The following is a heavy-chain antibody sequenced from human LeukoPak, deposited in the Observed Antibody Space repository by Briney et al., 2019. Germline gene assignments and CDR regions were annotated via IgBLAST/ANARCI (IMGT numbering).Heavy chain of an antibody. Sequence: GGSLRLSCVASGFTFSNYAMSWVRQAPGKGLEWVSAITCSGGITYYADSVKGRFTISRDNSKNTLYLQMNSLRAEDTAVYYCAKWGDYDVLTGYYDPDYWGQGTLVTVSS. D-gene: IGHD3-9*01. CDR2: ITCSGGIT. J-gene: IGHJ4*02. CDR3: AKWGDYDVLTGYYDPDY. V-gene: IGHV3-23*01. CDR1: GFTFSNYA.